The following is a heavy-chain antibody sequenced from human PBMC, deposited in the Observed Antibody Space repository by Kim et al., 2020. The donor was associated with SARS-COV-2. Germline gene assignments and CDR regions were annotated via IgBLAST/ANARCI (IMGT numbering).Heavy chain of an antibody. CDR2: IYYSGST. D-gene: IGHD6-19*01. Sequence: SETLSLTCTVSGGSISSSGYYWGWIRQPPGKGLEWIGCIYYSGSTYYNPSLKSRVTISVDTSKNQFSLKLSSVTAADTAVYYCARNLRGGIAVAVGYYFDSWGQGTLVTVSS. CDR3: ARNLRGGIAVAVGYYFDS. CDR1: GGSISSSGYY. V-gene: IGHV4-39*01. J-gene: IGHJ4*02.